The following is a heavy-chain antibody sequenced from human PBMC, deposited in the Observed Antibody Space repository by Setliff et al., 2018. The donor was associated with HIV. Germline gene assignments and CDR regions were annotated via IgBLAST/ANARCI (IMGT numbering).Heavy chain of an antibody. V-gene: IGHV4-61*08. CDR1: GASVSSGGFY. J-gene: IGHJ4*02. D-gene: IGHD5-12*01. CDR2: IYYTGST. CDR3: ARTKADGYNGVFDS. Sequence: SETLSLTCTVSGASVSSGGFYWSWIRQPPGKGLEWIGYIYYTGSTYYNPSLKSRVTISVDVSKEKFSLRLTSVTAADTAVYYSARTKADGYNGVFDSWGQGTLVTVSS.